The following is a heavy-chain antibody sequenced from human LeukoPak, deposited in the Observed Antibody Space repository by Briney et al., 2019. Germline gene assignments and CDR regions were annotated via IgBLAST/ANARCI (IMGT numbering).Heavy chain of an antibody. CDR3: ARSWGYFDL. Sequence: SETLSLPCTVSGGSISSSSYYWGWIRQPPGKGLEWIGSIYYSGSTYYNPSLKSRVTISVDTSKNQFSLKLSSVTAADTAVYYCARSWGYFDLWGRGTLVTVSS. D-gene: IGHD3-16*01. CDR2: IYYSGST. V-gene: IGHV4-39*01. J-gene: IGHJ2*01. CDR1: GGSISSSSYY.